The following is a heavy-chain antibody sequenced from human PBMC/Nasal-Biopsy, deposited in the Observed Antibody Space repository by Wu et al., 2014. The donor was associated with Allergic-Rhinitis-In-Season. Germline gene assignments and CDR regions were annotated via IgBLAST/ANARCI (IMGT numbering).Heavy chain of an antibody. CDR3: ARGPLGIAGSTGIDS. V-gene: IGHV3-74*01. CDR2: LNKDGTIP. J-gene: IGHJ4*02. D-gene: IGHD1-7*01. Sequence: SLRLSCAASGFSFKIIGCTGSANLQGRGPTWVSRLNKDGTIPSYANSVKGRFTISRDNDKSTLYLQMNSLRVDDTAVYYCARGPLGIAGSTGIDSWGQGTLVTVSS. CDR1: GFSFKIIG.